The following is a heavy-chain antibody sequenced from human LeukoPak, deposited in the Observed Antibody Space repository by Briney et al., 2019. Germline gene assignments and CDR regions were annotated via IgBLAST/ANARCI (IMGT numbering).Heavy chain of an antibody. D-gene: IGHD3-22*01. CDR3: AKDRITYYYDSSGSYYYYGMDV. V-gene: IGHV3-30*18. J-gene: IGHJ6*02. CDR1: GFTFSSYG. Sequence: PGGSLRLSCAASGFTFSSYGMHWVRQAPGKGLEWVAVISYDGSNKYYADSVKGRFTISRDSSKNTLYLQMNSLRAEDTAVYYCAKDRITYYYDSSGSYYYYGMDVWGQGTTVTVSS. CDR2: ISYDGSNK.